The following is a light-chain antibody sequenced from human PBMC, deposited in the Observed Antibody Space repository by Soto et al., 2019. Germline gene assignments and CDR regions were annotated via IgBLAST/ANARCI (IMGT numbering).Light chain of an antibody. Sequence: DIQMTQSPSTLSACVGDRVTITCRASQSISSWLAWYQQKPGEAPKLLIYEASNLESGVPSRFSGSGSGTEFTLTISSLQPDDIATYSCQQYYRSSYTFGQGTKLEIK. CDR2: EAS. V-gene: IGKV1-5*03. J-gene: IGKJ2*01. CDR1: QSISSW. CDR3: QQYYRSSYT.